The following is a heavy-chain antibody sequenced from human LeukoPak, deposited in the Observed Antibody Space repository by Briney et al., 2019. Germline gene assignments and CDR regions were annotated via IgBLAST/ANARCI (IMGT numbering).Heavy chain of an antibody. J-gene: IGHJ4*02. V-gene: IGHV4-59*08. Sequence: SETLSLTCTVSGASISDYYWSWIRQPPVKGLEWIGFGHYTGSSNYNPSLKSRVTTSVDTSKSQFSLKLISVTAADTAVYYCARHDNRGYYSLHYWGQGALVTVSS. CDR1: GASISDYY. CDR2: GHYTGSS. D-gene: IGHD3-22*01. CDR3: ARHDNRGYYSLHY.